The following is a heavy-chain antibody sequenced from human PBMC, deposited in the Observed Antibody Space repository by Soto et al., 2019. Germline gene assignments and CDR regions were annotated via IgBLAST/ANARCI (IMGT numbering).Heavy chain of an antibody. Sequence: SVKVSCKASGGSFSSYTISWVRQAPGQGLEWMGRIIPILGIANYAQKFQGRVTITADKSTSTAYMELSSLRSEDTAVYYCARAEYCGGDCQGYYYGMDVWGQGTTVTVSS. CDR2: IIPILGIA. J-gene: IGHJ6*02. CDR3: ARAEYCGGDCQGYYYGMDV. CDR1: GGSFSSYT. D-gene: IGHD2-21*02. V-gene: IGHV1-69*02.